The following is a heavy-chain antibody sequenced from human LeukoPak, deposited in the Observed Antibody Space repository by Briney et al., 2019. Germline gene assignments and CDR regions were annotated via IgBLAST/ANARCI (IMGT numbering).Heavy chain of an antibody. J-gene: IGHJ4*02. CDR3: VKDFCRGGNCPFPFFDS. CDR1: GFTISGHA. V-gene: IGHV3-23*01. CDR2: TVAGYSET. Sequence: GGSLGLSCVASGFTISGHAMSWVRQAPAKGLEWVSITVAGYSETHYADSVRGRFTISRDDSSNTLSLEMNSLRADDTGTYYCVKDFCRGGNCPFPFFDSWGQGTVVTVSS. D-gene: IGHD4-23*01.